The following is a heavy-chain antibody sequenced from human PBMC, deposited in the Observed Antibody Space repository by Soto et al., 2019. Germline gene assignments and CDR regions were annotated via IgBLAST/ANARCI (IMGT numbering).Heavy chain of an antibody. CDR1: GGSISSSSYY. Sequence: QLQLQESGPGLVKPSETLSLTCTVSGGSISSSSYYWGWIRQPPGKGLEWIGSIYYSGSTYYNPSLKSRVTISVDTSKNQFSLKLSSVTAADTAVYYCARDYCISTSCYWPGNWFDPWGQGTLVTVSS. CDR2: IYYSGST. D-gene: IGHD2-2*01. J-gene: IGHJ5*02. V-gene: IGHV4-39*02. CDR3: ARDYCISTSCYWPGNWFDP.